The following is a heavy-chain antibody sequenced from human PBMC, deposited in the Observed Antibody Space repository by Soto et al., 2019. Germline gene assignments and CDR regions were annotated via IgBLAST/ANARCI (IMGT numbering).Heavy chain of an antibody. CDR3: AREVRSSCGWYRDN. Sequence: HSGRMSIARTACGGSVMIYDGSGPRNTPGKTLEWIGYVHHSGSTLYNPSLKNRATISLDRSNSQFSLRLTSVTAADTAFFYCAREVRSSCGWYRDNWGQGLLLTVYS. CDR2: VHHSGST. J-gene: IGHJ4*02. V-gene: IGHV4-59*02. D-gene: IGHD6-19*01. CDR1: GGSVMIYD.